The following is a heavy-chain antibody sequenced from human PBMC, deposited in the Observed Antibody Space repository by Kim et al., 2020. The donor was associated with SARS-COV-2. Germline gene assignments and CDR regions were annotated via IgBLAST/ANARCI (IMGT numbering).Heavy chain of an antibody. J-gene: IGHJ1*01. CDR2: VGSGGGSI. CDR1: GFTFRSFG. V-gene: IGHV3-23*01. CDR3: AKGVTASWVGADN. D-gene: IGHD2-21*02. Sequence: GGSLRLSCAASGFTFRSFGMNWVRQAPGKGLEWVSGVGSGGGSINYADSVKGRFTISRDNSKNTLDLQMDSLRPEDTAEYYFAKGVTASWVGADNWGQGT.